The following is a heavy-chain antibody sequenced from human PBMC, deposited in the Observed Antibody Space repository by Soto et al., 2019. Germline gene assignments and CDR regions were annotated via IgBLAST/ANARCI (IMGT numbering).Heavy chain of an antibody. Sequence: QVQLVQSGAEVKKPGASVKVSCEATGYTFTGNYLHWVRQAPGQGLEWMGWIHPHSGDTKYAQKFQGWVNMTRDTSISTAYLDLSSLKSNDTSVYYCVREGVGPTYGWFDPWGQGTLVTVSS. CDR3: VREGVGPTYGWFDP. CDR2: IHPHSGDT. V-gene: IGHV1-2*04. CDR1: GYTFTGNY. D-gene: IGHD2-8*01. J-gene: IGHJ5*02.